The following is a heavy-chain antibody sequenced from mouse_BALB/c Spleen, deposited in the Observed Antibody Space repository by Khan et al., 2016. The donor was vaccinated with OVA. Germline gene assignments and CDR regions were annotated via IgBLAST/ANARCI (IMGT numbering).Heavy chain of an antibody. CDR2: INTYTGEP. Sequence: QIQLVQSGPELKKPGETVKISCKASGYTFTNYGMNWVKQSPGKALKWMGWINTYTGEPTYADDFKGRFAFSLETPASTAYLQINNLKNEDTATYFCARPPYFSYTLDYWGQGTSGTVSS. D-gene: IGHD2-10*01. CDR3: ARPPYFSYTLDY. V-gene: IGHV9-3-1*01. CDR1: GYTFTNYG. J-gene: IGHJ4*01.